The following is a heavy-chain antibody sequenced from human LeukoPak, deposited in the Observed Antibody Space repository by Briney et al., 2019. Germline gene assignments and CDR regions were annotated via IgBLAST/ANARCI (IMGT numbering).Heavy chain of an antibody. Sequence: SETLSLTCTVSGGSISSYYWGWIRQPPGKGLEWIGSIYYSGSTYYNPSLKSRVTISVDTSKNQFSLKLSSVTAADTAVYYCARHGASSGWHMFDYWGQGTLVTVSS. J-gene: IGHJ4*02. CDR1: GGSISSYY. D-gene: IGHD6-19*01. CDR2: IYYSGST. V-gene: IGHV4-39*01. CDR3: ARHGASSGWHMFDY.